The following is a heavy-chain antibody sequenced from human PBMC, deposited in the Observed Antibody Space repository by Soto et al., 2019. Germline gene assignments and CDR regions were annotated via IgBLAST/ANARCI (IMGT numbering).Heavy chain of an antibody. CDR1: GGSISSSSYY. Sequence: SETLSLTCTVSGGSISSSSYYWGWIRQPPGKGLEWIGSIYYSGSTYYNPSLKSRVTISVDTSKNQFSLKLSSVTAADTAVYNCAKKTLWLGELLYNSYYYSMDVWGKGTTVTVS. D-gene: IGHD3-10*01. V-gene: IGHV4-39*01. CDR2: IYYSGST. J-gene: IGHJ6*03. CDR3: AKKTLWLGELLYNSYYYSMDV.